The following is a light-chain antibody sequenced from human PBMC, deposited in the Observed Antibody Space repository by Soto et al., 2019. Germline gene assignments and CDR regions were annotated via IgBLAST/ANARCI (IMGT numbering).Light chain of an antibody. V-gene: IGKV3-20*01. J-gene: IGKJ2*01. CDR2: GAS. CDR3: QQYGNSPPYT. Sequence: EIVLTQSPGTQSLSPGERATLSCRASQSVSSSSLAWYQQKPGQAPRLLIYGASSRATGIPDRFSGSGSGTDVTLTVNRLEHEDFVVYYCQQYGNSPPYTFGQGTKMEI. CDR1: QSVSSSS.